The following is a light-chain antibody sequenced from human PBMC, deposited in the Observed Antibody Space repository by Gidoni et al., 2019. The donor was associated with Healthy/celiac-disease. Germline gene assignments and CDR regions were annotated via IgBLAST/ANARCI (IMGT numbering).Light chain of an antibody. CDR2: KAS. Sequence: DIQMTQSPSTLSASVGDRVTITCRASQSISSWLAWYQQKPGKSPKRLIYKASSVESGVPLRFSGRGSGTEFTLTISSLQTDEFATYYCQQYNRYPWTFGQXTKVEIK. V-gene: IGKV1-5*03. CDR3: QQYNRYPWT. J-gene: IGKJ1*01. CDR1: QSISSW.